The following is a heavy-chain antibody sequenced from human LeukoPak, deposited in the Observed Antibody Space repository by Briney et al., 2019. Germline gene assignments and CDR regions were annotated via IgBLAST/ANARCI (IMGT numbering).Heavy chain of an antibody. CDR2: INHSGST. V-gene: IGHV4-34*01. CDR3: ARGGGSYSLDY. CDR1: GGSFSGYY. J-gene: IGHJ4*02. D-gene: IGHD1-26*01. Sequence: SETLSLTCAVYGGSFSGYYWSWIRQPPGKGLEWIGEINHSGSTNYNPSLKSRVTISVDTSKNQFSLKLSPVTAADTAVYYCARGGGSYSLDYWGQGTLVTVSS.